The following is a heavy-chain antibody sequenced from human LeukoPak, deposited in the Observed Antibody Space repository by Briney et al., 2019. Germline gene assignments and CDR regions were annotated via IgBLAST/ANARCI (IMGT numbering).Heavy chain of an antibody. J-gene: IGHJ4*02. Sequence: SENLSLTCTVSGGSLSSYYWSWIRQPPGKGLEWIGYIYYSGSTNYNPSLKSRVTISVDTSKNQFSLKLSSVTAADTAVYYCARHSSGYFDYWGQGTLVTVSS. CDR1: GGSLSSYY. CDR2: IYYSGST. D-gene: IGHD3-22*01. CDR3: ARHSSGYFDY. V-gene: IGHV4-59*08.